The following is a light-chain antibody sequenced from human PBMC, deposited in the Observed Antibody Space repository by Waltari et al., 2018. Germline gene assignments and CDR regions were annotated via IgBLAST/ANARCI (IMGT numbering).Light chain of an antibody. V-gene: IGKV3-15*01. Sequence: EIVMTQSPATLSLSPGDRATLPCRARQSVSSNLAWYQQKPGQAPRLLIYGASTMATGIPARFSGSGAVTEFTLTISSLQSEDFAVYYCQQYDKWPLTFGQGTKVEI. CDR3: QQYDKWPLT. CDR2: GAS. J-gene: IGKJ1*01. CDR1: QSVSSN.